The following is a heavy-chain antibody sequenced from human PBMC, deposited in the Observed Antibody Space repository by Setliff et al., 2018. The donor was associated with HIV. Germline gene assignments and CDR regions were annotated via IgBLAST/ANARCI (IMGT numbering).Heavy chain of an antibody. D-gene: IGHD6-19*01. J-gene: IGHJ5*02. CDR2: INHSGTT. CDR1: GGSFSAYY. Sequence: SETLSLTCAVYGGSFSAYYWSWIRQSPGKGLEWIGEINHSGTTNYSPSLKSRVAISVEMSKNQFSLKLSSATPADTAVYYCARGRGSSPYRWFDPWGQGTLVTVSS. V-gene: IGHV4-34*01. CDR3: ARGRGSSPYRWFDP.